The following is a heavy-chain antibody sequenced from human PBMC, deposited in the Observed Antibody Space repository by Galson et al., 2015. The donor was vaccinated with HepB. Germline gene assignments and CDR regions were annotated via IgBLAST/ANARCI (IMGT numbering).Heavy chain of an antibody. CDR2: YDPEEGET. V-gene: IGHV1-24*01. Sequence: PVKVSCKVSGYTVIELSMHWVRQAPGKGLEWMGGYDPEEGETIYAQKFQGRVTMTEDTSTDTAYMEVSSLRDEDTAVYYCTTGINYGDYLFDYWGQGTLVTVSS. J-gene: IGHJ4*02. CDR1: GYTVIELS. D-gene: IGHD4-17*01. CDR3: TTGINYGDYLFDY.